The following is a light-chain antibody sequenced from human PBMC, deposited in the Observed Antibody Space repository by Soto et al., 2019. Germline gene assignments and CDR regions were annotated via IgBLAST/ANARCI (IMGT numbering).Light chain of an antibody. V-gene: IGLV1-40*01. Sequence: QFVLTQPPSVSGAPGERVTISCTGSSSNIGAGYEVHWYQQLPGTSPKLLIYEDTDRPSGVPDRFSGSKSGTSASLAITGLLAEDEADYYCQSYDNSLSGSYVFGXGTKVTVL. CDR2: EDT. CDR3: QSYDNSLSGSYV. J-gene: IGLJ1*01. CDR1: SSNIGAGYE.